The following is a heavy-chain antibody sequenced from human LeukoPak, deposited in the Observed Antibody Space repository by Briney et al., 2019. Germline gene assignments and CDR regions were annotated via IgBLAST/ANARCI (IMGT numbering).Heavy chain of an antibody. J-gene: IGHJ4*02. D-gene: IGHD1-26*01. CDR1: GFTFSSYC. Sequence: PGGSLRLSCATSGFTFSSYCMHWLRQAPGKGLELVSYISSAGGTIKYADSVKGRFTISRDNAKNSLYLQMKSLRAEDTAVYYCARVGGQDDYWGQGTLVTVSS. V-gene: IGHV3-48*04. CDR3: ARVGGQDDY. CDR2: ISSAGGTI.